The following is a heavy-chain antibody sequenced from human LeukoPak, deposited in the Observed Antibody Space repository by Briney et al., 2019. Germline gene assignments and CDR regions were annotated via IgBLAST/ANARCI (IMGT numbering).Heavy chain of an antibody. Sequence: PGGSLRLSCAASGFTFSSYAMTWVRQAPGKGLEWVSAISGSGGSTYYADSVKGRFTISRDNSKNTLYLQMNSLRAEDTAVYYCARALGFGESNFDSWGQGTLVTVSS. CDR3: ARALGFGESNFDS. CDR1: GFTFSSYA. CDR2: ISGSGGST. D-gene: IGHD3-10*01. V-gene: IGHV3-23*01. J-gene: IGHJ4*02.